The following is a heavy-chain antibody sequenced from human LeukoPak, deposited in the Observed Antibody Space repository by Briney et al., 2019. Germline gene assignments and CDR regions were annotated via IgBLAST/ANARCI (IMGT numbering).Heavy chain of an antibody. D-gene: IGHD6-13*01. CDR2: IYYSGST. CDR1: GGSISSYY. CDR3: ARGRGSSSWYYYGMDV. J-gene: IGHJ6*02. V-gene: IGHV4-59*08. Sequence: SETLSLTCTVSGGSISSYYWSWIRQPPGKGLEWIGYIYYSGSTNYNPPLKSRVTISVDTSKNQFSLKLSSVTAADTAVYYCARGRGSSSWYYYGMDVWGQGTTVAVSS.